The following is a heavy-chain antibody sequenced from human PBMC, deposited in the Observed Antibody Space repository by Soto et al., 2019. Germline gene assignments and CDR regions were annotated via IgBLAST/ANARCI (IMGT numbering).Heavy chain of an antibody. Sequence: SVKVSCKASGGTFSSYAISWVRQAPGQGLGWMGGIIPIFGTANYAQKFQGRVTITADESTSTAYMELSSLRSEDTAVYYCARIRRDGYNYPYYYGMDVWGQGTTVTVSS. J-gene: IGHJ6*02. D-gene: IGHD5-12*01. CDR3: ARIRRDGYNYPYYYGMDV. CDR1: GGTFSSYA. V-gene: IGHV1-69*13. CDR2: IIPIFGTA.